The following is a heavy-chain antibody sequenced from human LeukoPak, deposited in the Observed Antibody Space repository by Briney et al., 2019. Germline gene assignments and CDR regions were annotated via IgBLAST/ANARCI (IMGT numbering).Heavy chain of an antibody. CDR3: ARQYYHDSSGYPFDY. V-gene: IGHV3-74*01. Sequence: GGSLRLSCAASGFTVSSNYMSWVRQAPGKGLVWVSRINTDGSGTNSADSVKGRFTISRDNAKNTLYLQMNSLRAEDTAVYYCARQYYHDSSGYPFDYWGQGTLVTVSS. CDR2: INTDGSGT. J-gene: IGHJ4*02. CDR1: GFTVSSNY. D-gene: IGHD3-22*01.